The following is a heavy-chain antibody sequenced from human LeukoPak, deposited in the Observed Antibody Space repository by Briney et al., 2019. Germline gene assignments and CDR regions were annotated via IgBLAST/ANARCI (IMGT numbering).Heavy chain of an antibody. V-gene: IGHV5-51*01. CDR2: IYPGDSDT. Sequence: GESLKISCKGSGYSFTTYWIGWVRQMPGKGLEWMGIIYPGDSDTRYSPSFQGQVTISADKSVSTAYLQWSSLTASDTAMYYCGRHLHGDLYFDYWGQGTLVTVSS. J-gene: IGHJ4*02. CDR3: GRHLHGDLYFDY. CDR1: GYSFTTYW. D-gene: IGHD4-17*01.